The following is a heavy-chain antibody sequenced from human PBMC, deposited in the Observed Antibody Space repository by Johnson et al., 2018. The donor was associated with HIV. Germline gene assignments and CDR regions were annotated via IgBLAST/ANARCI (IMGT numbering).Heavy chain of an antibody. CDR3: ANGGRGLAFDI. D-gene: IGHD2-15*01. V-gene: IGHV3-30*09. CDR1: GFTLSSYA. Sequence: QVQLVESGGGVVQPGRSLTLSCAASGFTLSSYAMHWVRQAPGKGLEWAAVISYDGSKKYYADSVKGRFAISRDNSKNTLHLQMNSLRAEDTAVYYCANGGRGLAFDIWGQGTMVTVSS. CDR2: ISYDGSKK. J-gene: IGHJ3*02.